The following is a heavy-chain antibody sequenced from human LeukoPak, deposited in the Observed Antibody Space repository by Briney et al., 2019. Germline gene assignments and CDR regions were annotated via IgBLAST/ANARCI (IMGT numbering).Heavy chain of an antibody. Sequence: SETLSLTCTVSGGSISSSSYYWGWIRQPPGKGLEWIGSIYYSGSTYYNPSLKSRVTISVDTSKNQFSLKLSSVTAADTAVYYCARLYSGSPIDYWGQGTLVTVSS. CDR1: GGSISSSSYY. D-gene: IGHD1-26*01. CDR3: ARLYSGSPIDY. J-gene: IGHJ4*02. CDR2: IYYSGST. V-gene: IGHV4-39*07.